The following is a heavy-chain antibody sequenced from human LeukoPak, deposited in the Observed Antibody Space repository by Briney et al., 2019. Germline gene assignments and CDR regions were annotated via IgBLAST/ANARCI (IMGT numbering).Heavy chain of an antibody. J-gene: IGHJ4*02. CDR1: GYTVTSYA. CDR2: IDTRTGNP. Sequence: ASVKVSCEVSGYTVTSYALNWVRQAPGQGLEWMGWIDTRTGNPTYAQGFTGRFVFSLDTSVSTAYLQISSLKVEDSVVYYCARGGSRGYYRASNFDYWGQGTLVTVSS. V-gene: IGHV7-4-1*02. D-gene: IGHD6-25*01. CDR3: ARGGSRGYYRASNFDY.